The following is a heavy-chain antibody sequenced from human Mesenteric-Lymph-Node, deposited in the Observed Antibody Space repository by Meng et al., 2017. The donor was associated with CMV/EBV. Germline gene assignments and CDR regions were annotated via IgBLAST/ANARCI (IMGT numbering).Heavy chain of an antibody. D-gene: IGHD3-16*01. CDR1: GGSSNTGGYY. V-gene: IGHV4-31*11. Sequence: LTCAVSGGSSNTGGYYWSWIRQHPVKGLEYMGNIYCSGSTYYNPSLKSRVTISIDTSKNQFYLKLSSVTAADTAVYYCARSYVGQTFWGQGTLVTVSS. J-gene: IGHJ4*02. CDR2: IYCSGST. CDR3: ARSYVGQTF.